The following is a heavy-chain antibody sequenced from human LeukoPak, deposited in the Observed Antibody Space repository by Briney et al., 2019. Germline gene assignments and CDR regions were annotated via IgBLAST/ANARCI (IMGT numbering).Heavy chain of an antibody. Sequence: GGSLRLSCAASGFTFSSYWMSWVRQAPGKGLEWVANIKQDGSEKYYVDSVKGRFTISRDNAKNSLYLQMNSLRAEDTAVYSCARALLRYFDWFPAYWGQGALVTVSS. D-gene: IGHD3-9*01. V-gene: IGHV3-7*01. CDR2: IKQDGSEK. CDR3: ARALLRYFDWFPAY. J-gene: IGHJ4*02. CDR1: GFTFSSYW.